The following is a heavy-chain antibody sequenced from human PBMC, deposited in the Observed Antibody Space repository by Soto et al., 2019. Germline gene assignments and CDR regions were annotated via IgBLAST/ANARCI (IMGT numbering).Heavy chain of an antibody. J-gene: IGHJ4*02. Sequence: EVQLVETGGGLIQPGGSLKLSCSVAGFTVSDSMSWVRQAPGKGLECVSFIHSDGSTHYTDSVRGRFTISRDNSKNTLYLQGDGRRVHDPAVYFCERDAIGPFDYWGQGPLVTVSS. V-gene: IGHV3-53*02. CDR3: ERDAIGPFDY. CDR2: IHSDGST. CDR1: GFTVSDS.